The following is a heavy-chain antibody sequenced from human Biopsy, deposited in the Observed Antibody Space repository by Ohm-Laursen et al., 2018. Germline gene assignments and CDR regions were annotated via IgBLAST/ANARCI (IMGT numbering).Heavy chain of an antibody. V-gene: IGHV3-9*01. CDR2: LTWNSGTI. D-gene: IGHD3-16*01. Sequence: SLRLSCTASGFNFYDYAMHWIRQGPGKGLERVAGLTWNSGTIAYAGSVRGRFTISRDNAKNSLYLQMNNLTSEDTALYYCVRSLRNYDFLDSWGQGTLVSVSS. J-gene: IGHJ4*02. CDR3: VRSLRNYDFLDS. CDR1: GFNFYDYA.